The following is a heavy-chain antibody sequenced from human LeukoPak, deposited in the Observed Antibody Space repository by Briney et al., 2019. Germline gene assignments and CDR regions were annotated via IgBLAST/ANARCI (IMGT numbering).Heavy chain of an antibody. V-gene: IGHV3-23*01. CDR2: ISGSGGST. CDR3: AKSITMVRGAEWSFDY. CDR1: GFTFSSYA. J-gene: IGHJ4*02. D-gene: IGHD3-10*01. Sequence: PGGSLRLSCAASGFTFSSYAMSWVRQAPGKGLEWVSAISGSGGSTYYADSVKGRFTISRDNSKNTLYLQMNSLRAEDTAVYYCAKSITMVRGAEWSFDYWGQGTLVTVSS.